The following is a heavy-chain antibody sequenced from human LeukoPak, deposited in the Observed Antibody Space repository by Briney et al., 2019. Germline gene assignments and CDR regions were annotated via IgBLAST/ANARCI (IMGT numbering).Heavy chain of an antibody. Sequence: GGSLRLSCAASGFTFSSYAMSWVRQAPGKGLEWGSGTSGSGGSTYYAGSVKGRFTISRDNSMNTLYLQMNSLRVEDTAVYYCAKNGGSQCYSHLDSWGQGPWSPSPQ. CDR1: GFTFSSYA. V-gene: IGHV3-23*01. CDR3: AKNGGSQCYSHLDS. CDR2: TSGSGGST. J-gene: IGHJ4*02. D-gene: IGHD2-15*01.